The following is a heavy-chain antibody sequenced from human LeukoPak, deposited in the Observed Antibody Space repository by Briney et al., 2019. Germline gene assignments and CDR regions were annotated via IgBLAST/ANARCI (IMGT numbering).Heavy chain of an antibody. D-gene: IGHD3-22*01. V-gene: IGHV1-46*01. CDR2: INPSGGST. Sequence: ASVKVSCKASGYTFTSYYMHWVQQAPGQGLEWMGIINPSGGSTSYAQKFQGRVTMTRDTSTSTVYMELSSLRSEDTAVYYCAREGYYDSSGHYSRYYFDYWGQGTLVTVSS. CDR1: GYTFTSYY. CDR3: AREGYYDSSGHYSRYYFDY. J-gene: IGHJ4*02.